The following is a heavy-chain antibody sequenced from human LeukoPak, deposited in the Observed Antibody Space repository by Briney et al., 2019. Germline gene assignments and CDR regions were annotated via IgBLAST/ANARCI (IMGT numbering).Heavy chain of an antibody. V-gene: IGHV3-23*01. CDR1: GFTLSSYA. CDR3: AGSDFWSGYFYFDY. CDR2: ISGSGGST. Sequence: PGGSLRLSCSASGFTLSSYAMSWVRQAPGKGVGGVSAISGSGGSTYYADYVKGRFTISRDNSKNTLYLQMNSLRAEDTAVYYCAGSDFWSGYFYFDYWGQGTLVTVSS. J-gene: IGHJ4*02. D-gene: IGHD3-3*01.